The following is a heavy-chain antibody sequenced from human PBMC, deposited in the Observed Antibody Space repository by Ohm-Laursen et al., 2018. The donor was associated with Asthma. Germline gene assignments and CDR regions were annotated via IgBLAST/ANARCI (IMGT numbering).Heavy chain of an antibody. Sequence: PSDTLSLTCVLSGGSINNYWWSWVRQPPGKGLEWIGEISHSGAASFNPSLTSRVTISLDKSKTHFSLELTSVTAADTAVYYCARSTGWYRLDLWGQGTLVTVSS. D-gene: IGHD6-19*01. CDR1: GGSINNYW. CDR3: ARSTGWYRLDL. CDR2: ISHSGAA. V-gene: IGHV4/OR15-8*01. J-gene: IGHJ5*02.